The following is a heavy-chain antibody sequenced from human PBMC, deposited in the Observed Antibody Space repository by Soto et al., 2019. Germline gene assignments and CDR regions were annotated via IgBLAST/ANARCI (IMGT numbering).Heavy chain of an antibody. J-gene: IGHJ4*02. CDR2: IYYSGST. V-gene: IGHV4-59*01. D-gene: IGHD7-27*01. CDR1: GGSISSYY. Sequence: QVQLQESGPGLVKPSETLSLTCTVSGGSISSYYWSWIRQPPGKGLEWIGYIYYSGSTNYNPSLKSRDTIPVDTSKNQFSLKVSSVTAADTAVYYCARRWGTSFDFWGQGTLVTVSS. CDR3: ARRWGTSFDF.